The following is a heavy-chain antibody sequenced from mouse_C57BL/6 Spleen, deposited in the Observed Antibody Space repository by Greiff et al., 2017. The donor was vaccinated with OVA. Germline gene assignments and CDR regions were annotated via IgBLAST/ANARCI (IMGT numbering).Heavy chain of an antibody. CDR2: ISDGGSYT. V-gene: IGHV5-4*01. J-gene: IGHJ1*03. Sequence: EVKLVESGGGLVKPGGSLKLSCAASGFTFSSYAMSWVRQTPEKRLEWVATISDGGSYTYYPDNVKGRFTISRDNAKNNLYLQMSHLKSEDTAMYYCAREDGYYEYFDVWGTGTTVTVSS. CDR1: GFTFSSYA. D-gene: IGHD2-3*01. CDR3: AREDGYYEYFDV.